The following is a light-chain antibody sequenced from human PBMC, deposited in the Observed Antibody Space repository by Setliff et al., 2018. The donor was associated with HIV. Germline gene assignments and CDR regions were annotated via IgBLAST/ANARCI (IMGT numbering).Light chain of an antibody. V-gene: IGLV1-44*01. CDR1: HSNIGTTT. Sequence: QSVLTQPPSASGTPGQSVTISCSGSHSNIGTTTVNWYQRLPGAAPKLLIYTNSLRPSGVPNRFSGSKSGPSASLAISGLRSEDEAEYYCASWDDTLKVYVFGSGTKVTVL. J-gene: IGLJ1*01. CDR3: ASWDDTLKVYV. CDR2: TNS.